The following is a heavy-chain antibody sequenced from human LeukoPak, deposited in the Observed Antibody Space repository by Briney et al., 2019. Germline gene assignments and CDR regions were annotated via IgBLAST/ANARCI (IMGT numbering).Heavy chain of an antibody. CDR1: GFTFSSYW. CDR2: IKEDGSEK. J-gene: IGHJ3*02. V-gene: IGHV3-7*03. Sequence: GGSLRLSCAASGFTFSSYWMSWVRQAPGKGLEWVANIKEDGSEKHYVDSVKGRFTISRDNAKNSLYLQMNSLRAEDTAVYYCARLDSAVAFDIWGQGTMVTVSS. CDR3: ARLDSAVAFDI.